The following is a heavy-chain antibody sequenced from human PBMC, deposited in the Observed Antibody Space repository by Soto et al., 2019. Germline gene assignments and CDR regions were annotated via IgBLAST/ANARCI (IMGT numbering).Heavy chain of an antibody. CDR1: GYSLTTDY. CDR3: ARDRSGFHWFDA. J-gene: IGHJ5*02. CDR2: MNPSGGST. V-gene: IGHV1-46*01. Sequence: ASVKVSCKAFGYSLTTDYMHWVRQAPGQGLEWMAIMNPSGGSTSYPQKFQDRLTMTRDTSTSTVYMELRSLRSEDTAIYYCARDRSGFHWFDAWGQGTLVTVSS. D-gene: IGHD3-22*01.